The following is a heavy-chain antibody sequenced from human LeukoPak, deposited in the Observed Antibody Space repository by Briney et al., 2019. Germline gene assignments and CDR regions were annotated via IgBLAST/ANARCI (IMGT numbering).Heavy chain of an antibody. CDR1: GYTFTSYY. V-gene: IGHV1-46*01. D-gene: IGHD6-19*01. Sequence: EASVKVSCKASGYTFTSYYMHWVRQAPGQGLEWMGIINPSGGSTSYAQKFQGRVTMTRDTSTSTVYMELSSLRSEDTAVYYCAGDRSWYSSGWYIFDYWGQGTLVTVSS. J-gene: IGHJ4*02. CDR2: INPSGGST. CDR3: AGDRSWYSSGWYIFDY.